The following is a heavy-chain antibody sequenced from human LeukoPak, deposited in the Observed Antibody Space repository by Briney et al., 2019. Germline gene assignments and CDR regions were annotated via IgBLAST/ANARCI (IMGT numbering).Heavy chain of an antibody. CDR1: DGSISSYY. CDR3: ARWGTYASTSNWFDP. D-gene: IGHD2-2*01. CDR2: TYYSGST. Sequence: PSETLSLTCTVSDGSISSYYWSWIRQPPGKGLEWMGKTYYSGSTYYNPSLKSRVTISVDTSKNQFSLRRSSVTAADTAVYYCARWGTYASTSNWFDPWGQGTLVTVSS. V-gene: IGHV4-59*12. J-gene: IGHJ5*02.